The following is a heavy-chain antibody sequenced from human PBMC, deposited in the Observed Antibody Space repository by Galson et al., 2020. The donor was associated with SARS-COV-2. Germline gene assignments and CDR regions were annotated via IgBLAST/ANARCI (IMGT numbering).Heavy chain of an antibody. D-gene: IGHD3-10*01. CDR2: IYWDDDK. CDR1: GFSLSNTGVG. CDR3: AHKPPGGPVADAFDV. V-gene: IGHV2-5*02. Sequence: KMSGPTLVKPTQTLTLTCNFSGFSLSNTGVGVGWIRQPPGQALEWLALIYWDDDKRYRPSLKNRLIITKDTSENQVVLTMANMDPVDTGTYYCAHKPPGGPVADAFDVWGRGAMVTVSS. J-gene: IGHJ3*01.